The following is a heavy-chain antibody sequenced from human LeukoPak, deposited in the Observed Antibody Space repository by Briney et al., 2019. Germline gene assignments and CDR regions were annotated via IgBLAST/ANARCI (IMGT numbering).Heavy chain of an antibody. Sequence: ASVKVSCKASGYTFTGYYMHCVRQAPGQGLEWMGRINPNSGGTNYAQKFQGRVTMTRDTSISTAYMELSRLRSDDTAVYYCARGEYYDFWSGYYWGQGTLVTVSS. CDR1: GYTFTGYY. V-gene: IGHV1-2*06. CDR3: ARGEYYDFWSGYY. CDR2: INPNSGGT. D-gene: IGHD3-3*01. J-gene: IGHJ4*02.